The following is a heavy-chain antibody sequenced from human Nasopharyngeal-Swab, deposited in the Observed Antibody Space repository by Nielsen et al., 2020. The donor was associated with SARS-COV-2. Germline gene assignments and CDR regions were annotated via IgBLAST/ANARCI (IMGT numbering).Heavy chain of an antibody. D-gene: IGHD6-6*01. CDR2: ISYDGTDK. CDR3: AKDEDSSPSQRGY. J-gene: IGHJ4*02. V-gene: IGHV3-30*18. CDR1: CFTFSRYG. Sequence: GESLKISCAASCFTFSRYGMHWVRQAPGKGLEWVAFISYDGTDKYYEDSVKGRLTISRDNSKNTLSLQMNSLKFEDTAVYYCAKDEDSSPSQRGYWGQGTLVTVSS.